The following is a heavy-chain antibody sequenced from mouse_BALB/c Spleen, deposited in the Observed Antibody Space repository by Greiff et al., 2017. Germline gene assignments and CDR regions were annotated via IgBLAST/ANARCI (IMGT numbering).Heavy chain of an antibody. Sequence: VQLQQSGAELMKPGASVKISCKATGYTFSSYWIEWVKQRPGHGLEWIGEILPGSGSTNYNEKFKGKATFTADTSSNTAYMQLSSLTSEDSAVYYCARRAYGNYGAMDYWGQGTSVTVSS. CDR2: ILPGSGST. CDR1: GYTFSSYW. CDR3: ARRAYGNYGAMDY. J-gene: IGHJ4*01. D-gene: IGHD2-1*01. V-gene: IGHV1-9*01.